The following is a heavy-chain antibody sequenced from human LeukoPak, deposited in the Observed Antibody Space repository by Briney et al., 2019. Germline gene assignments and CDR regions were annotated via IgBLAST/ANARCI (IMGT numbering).Heavy chain of an antibody. Sequence: GGSLRLSCAAFGIVFRTYAMNWVRQAPGKGLEWVAVISYDGTNKFYADSVKGRLTISRDNSKNTLFLQMSSLRADDTAVYYCARGGGYCSGRSCSFYFFDSWGQGTLVTVSS. V-gene: IGHV3-30-3*01. CDR3: ARGGGYCSGRSCSFYFFDS. CDR2: ISYDGTNK. J-gene: IGHJ4*02. CDR1: GIVFRTYA. D-gene: IGHD2-15*01.